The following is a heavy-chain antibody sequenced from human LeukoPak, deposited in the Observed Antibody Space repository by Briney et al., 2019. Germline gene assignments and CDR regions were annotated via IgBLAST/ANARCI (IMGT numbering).Heavy chain of an antibody. CDR3: AKGSSGYFADL. J-gene: IGHJ5*02. CDR2: ISNDGGGT. CDR1: GFIFNNYG. V-gene: IGHV3-23*01. D-gene: IGHD3-22*01. Sequence: PGGSLRLSCAASGFIFNNYGLIWVRQAPGKGLEWVSAISNDGGGTTYADFGNGRFTISRDNSKNTLFLQMNSLRAEDTALYYCAKGSSGYFADLWGQGTLVTVSS.